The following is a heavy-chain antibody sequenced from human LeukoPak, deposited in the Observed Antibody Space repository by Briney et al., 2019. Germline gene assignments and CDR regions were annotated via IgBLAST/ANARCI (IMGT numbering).Heavy chain of an antibody. V-gene: IGHV4-34*01. CDR3: ARGRSGRRVVVTRWFDP. CDR1: GGSFSGYY. Sequence: PSETLSLTCAVYGGSFSGYYWSWIRQPPGKGLEWIGEINHSGSTNYNPSLKSRVTISVDTSKNQSSLKLSSVTAADTAVYYCARGRSGRRVVVTRWFDPWGQGTLVTVSS. J-gene: IGHJ5*02. D-gene: IGHD3-22*01. CDR2: INHSGST.